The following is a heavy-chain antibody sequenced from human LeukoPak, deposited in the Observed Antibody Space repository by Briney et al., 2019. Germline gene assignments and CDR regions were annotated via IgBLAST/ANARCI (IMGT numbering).Heavy chain of an antibody. V-gene: IGHV3-64*01. CDR2: ITSNGGST. CDR1: GFIFSSYA. Sequence: GGSLRLFCAASGFIFSSYAMHWVRQAPGKGLEYVSTITSNGGSTYCANSVKGRLTVSRDNARNSVYLQMNGLRAEDTAVYYCARISSSWYYFDYWGQGTLVTVSS. CDR3: ARISSSWYYFDY. J-gene: IGHJ4*02. D-gene: IGHD6-13*01.